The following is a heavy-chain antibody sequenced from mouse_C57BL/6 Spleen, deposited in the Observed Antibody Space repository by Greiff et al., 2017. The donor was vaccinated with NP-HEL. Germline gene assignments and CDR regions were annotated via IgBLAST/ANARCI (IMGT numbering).Heavy chain of an antibody. Sequence: VQRVESGAELVRPGASVTLSCKASGYTFTDYEMHWVKQTPVHGLEWIGAIDPETGGTAYNQKFKGKAILTADKSSSTAYMELRSLTSEDSAVYYCTRSGSPYYFDYWGQGTTLTVSS. CDR2: IDPETGGT. D-gene: IGHD1-1*01. CDR1: GYTFTDYE. CDR3: TRSGSPYYFDY. V-gene: IGHV1-15*01. J-gene: IGHJ2*01.